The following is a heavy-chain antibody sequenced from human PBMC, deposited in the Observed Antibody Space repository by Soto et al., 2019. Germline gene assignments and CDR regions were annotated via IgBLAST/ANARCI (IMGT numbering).Heavy chain of an antibody. J-gene: IGHJ5*02. V-gene: IGHV1-69*01. CDR2: IIPIFGTA. CDR3: ARGKMEIPLWFGGVTQVFDP. Sequence: QVQLVQSGAEVKKPGSSVKVSCKASGGTFSSYAISWVRQAPGQGLEWMGGIIPIFGTANYAQKFQGRVTITADESTSTAYMELSSLRSEDTAVYYCARGKMEIPLWFGGVTQVFDPWGQGTLVTVSS. CDR1: GGTFSSYA. D-gene: IGHD5-18*01.